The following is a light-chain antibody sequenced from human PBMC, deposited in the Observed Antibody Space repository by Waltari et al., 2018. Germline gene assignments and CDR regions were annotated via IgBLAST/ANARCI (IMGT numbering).Light chain of an antibody. Sequence: DIQMTHSPSPLSAAVGDRVTTTCQTTQDVTTSLSWFQQKPGKAPQLLIYDASTLQSGVPSRFSGSGSGTSFSFTITSLQPEDSATYYCQHYHTLPYTFGRGTKLQIK. CDR2: DAS. V-gene: IGKV1-33*01. CDR1: QDVTTS. J-gene: IGKJ2*01. CDR3: QHYHTLPYT.